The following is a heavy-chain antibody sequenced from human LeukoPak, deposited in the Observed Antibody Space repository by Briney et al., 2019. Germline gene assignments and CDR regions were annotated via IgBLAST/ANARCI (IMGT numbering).Heavy chain of an antibody. CDR2: IYYSRST. D-gene: IGHD1-26*01. V-gene: IGHV4-59*08. CDR1: GGSISSYY. J-gene: IGHJ4*02. CDR3: ARLGGSYYFDY. Sequence: SETLSLTCTVSGGSISSYYWSWIRQPPGKGLEWIGYIYYSRSTNYNPSLKSRVTISVDTSKNQFSLKLSSVTAADTAVYYCARLGGSYYFDYWGQGTLVTVSS.